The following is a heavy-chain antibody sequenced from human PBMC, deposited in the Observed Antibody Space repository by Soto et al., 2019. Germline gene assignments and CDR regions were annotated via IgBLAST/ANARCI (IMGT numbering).Heavy chain of an antibody. CDR1: TFTFTDYA. V-gene: IGHV3-23*01. Sequence: GGSLRLSCVASTFTFTDYAMSWVRQAPGEGLEWVSGISGSGGTTYYAESVKGRFSISRDNSKNTLYLHLNNLRVEDTAIYYCATISDRGIAAALDSWGQGTLVTVYS. CDR3: ATISDRGIAAALDS. J-gene: IGHJ4*02. D-gene: IGHD6-13*01. CDR2: ISGSGGTT.